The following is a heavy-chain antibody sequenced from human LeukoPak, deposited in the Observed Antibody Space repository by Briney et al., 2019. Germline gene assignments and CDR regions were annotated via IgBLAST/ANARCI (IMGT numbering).Heavy chain of an antibody. D-gene: IGHD2/OR15-2a*01. V-gene: IGHV1-2*02. J-gene: IGHJ6*03. CDR3: ARYVRTYYYYYMDV. Sequence: ASVKVSCKASGYTFTSYDINWVRQAPGQGLEWMGWINPNSGGTNYAQKFQGRVTMTRDTSISTAYMELSRLRSDDTAVYYCARYVRTYYYYYMDVWGKGTTVTVSS. CDR1: GYTFTSYD. CDR2: INPNSGGT.